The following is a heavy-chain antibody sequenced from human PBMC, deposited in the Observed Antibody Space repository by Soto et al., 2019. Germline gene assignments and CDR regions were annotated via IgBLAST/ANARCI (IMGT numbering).Heavy chain of an antibody. CDR1: GGSISNYY. CDR2: IYYNGNT. J-gene: IGHJ3*02. D-gene: IGHD1-26*01. Sequence: QVQLQESGPGLVKPSETLSLTCTVSGGSISNYYWSWIWQPPGKGLGWIGDIYYNGNTNYKPSLTRRVPISVDTSNIHFSLKLSSVTAADTAVYYCARRVLGGGRGAFDIWGQGTMVTVSS. V-gene: IGHV4-59*08. CDR3: ARRVLGGGRGAFDI.